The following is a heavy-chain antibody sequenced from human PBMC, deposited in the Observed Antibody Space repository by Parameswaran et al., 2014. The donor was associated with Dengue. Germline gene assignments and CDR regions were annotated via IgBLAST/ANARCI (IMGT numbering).Heavy chain of an antibody. CDR2: ISSSGSTI. J-gene: IGHJ4*02. Sequence: PGKGLEWVSYISSSGSTIYYADSVKGRFTISRDNAKNSLYLQMNSLRAEDTAVYYCARQSGSYYRPGYWGQGTLVTVSS. D-gene: IGHD1-26*01. CDR3: ARQSGSYYRPGY. V-gene: IGHV3-11*01.